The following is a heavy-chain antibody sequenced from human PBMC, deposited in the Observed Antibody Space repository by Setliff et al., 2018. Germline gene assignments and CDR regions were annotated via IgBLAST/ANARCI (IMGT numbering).Heavy chain of an antibody. J-gene: IGHJ4*02. Sequence: SETLSLTCTVSGGSISSGSYYWSWIRQPAGKGLEWIRHIYTSGSTNYNPSLKSRVTISVDTSKNQFSLKLSSVTAADTAVYYCATNPYQLLNFDYWGQGTLVTVSS. V-gene: IGHV4-61*09. CDR1: GGSISSGSYY. CDR2: IYTSGST. D-gene: IGHD2-2*01. CDR3: ATNPYQLLNFDY.